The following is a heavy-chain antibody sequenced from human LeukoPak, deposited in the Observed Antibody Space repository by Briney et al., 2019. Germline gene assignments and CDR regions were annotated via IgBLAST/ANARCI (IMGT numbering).Heavy chain of an antibody. V-gene: IGHV1-8*03. CDR1: GYTFTRYD. D-gene: IGHD6-13*01. J-gene: IGHJ4*02. CDR3: VRGGDWEQQLPGYYDY. CDR2: MYPRSGYA. Sequence: GASVQVSCKASGYTFTRYDISWVRQATGQGLEWMGWMYPRSGYAGYAQKFRGRVTITRNTSISTAYMELSSLRSEDTAVYYCVRGGDWEQQLPGYYDYWGQGTLVTVSS.